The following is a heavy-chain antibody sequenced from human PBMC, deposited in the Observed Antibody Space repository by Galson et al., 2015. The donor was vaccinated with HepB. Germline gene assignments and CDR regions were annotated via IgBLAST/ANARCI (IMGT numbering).Heavy chain of an antibody. V-gene: IGHV3-74*01. CDR1: GFTFSSYW. CDR3: ASRDY. J-gene: IGHJ4*02. Sequence: SLRLSCAVSGFTFSSYWMHWVRQAPGKGLVFVSRVNSDGSSTSYADSVKGRFTVSRDNAKNTLYLQMNSLRGEDTAVYYCASRDYWGQGTLVTVSS. CDR2: VNSDGSST.